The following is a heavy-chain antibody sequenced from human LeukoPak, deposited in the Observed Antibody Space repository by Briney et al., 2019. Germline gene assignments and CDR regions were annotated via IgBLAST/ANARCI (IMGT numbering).Heavy chain of an antibody. Sequence: SETLSLTCAVSGGSISSGGYSWSRIRQPPGKGLEWIGEINHSGSTNYNPSLKSRVTISVDTSKNQFSLKLSSVTAADTAVYYCARGFLAVATDYYGMDVWGQGTTVTVSS. CDR3: ARGFLAVATDYYGMDV. D-gene: IGHD5-12*01. CDR2: INHSGST. CDR1: GGSISSGGYS. V-gene: IGHV4-34*01. J-gene: IGHJ6*02.